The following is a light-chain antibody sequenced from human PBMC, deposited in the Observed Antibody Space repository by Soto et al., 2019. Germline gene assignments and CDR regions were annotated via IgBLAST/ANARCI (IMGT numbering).Light chain of an antibody. CDR3: SSSTSSSTLGYV. CDR2: DVS. CDR1: SSDIGSYNY. V-gene: IGLV2-14*03. J-gene: IGLJ1*01. Sequence: QSVLTQPASVSGSPGQSITISCTGTSSDIGSYNYVSWYQQHPGKAPKLMIYDVSNRPPGVSNRFSGSKSGNTASLIISGLQAEDEADYYCSSSTSSSTLGYVFGTGTKVTVL.